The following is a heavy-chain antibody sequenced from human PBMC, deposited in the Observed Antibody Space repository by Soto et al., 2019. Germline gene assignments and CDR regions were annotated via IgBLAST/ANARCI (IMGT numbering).Heavy chain of an antibody. CDR1: GGSFSGYY. D-gene: IGHD5-12*01. J-gene: IGHJ4*02. CDR3: ARGRWLRSAFDY. CDR2: INHSGST. Sequence: QVQLQQWGAGLLKPSETLSLTCAVYGGSFSGYYWSWIRQPPGKELEWIGEINHSGSTNYNPSLKSRVTISVDTSKNQFSLKLSSVTAADTAVYYCARGRWLRSAFDYWGPGTLVTVSS. V-gene: IGHV4-34*01.